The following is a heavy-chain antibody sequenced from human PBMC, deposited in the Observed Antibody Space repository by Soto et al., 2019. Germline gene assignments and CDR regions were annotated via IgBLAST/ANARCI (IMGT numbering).Heavy chain of an antibody. CDR2: ISGSGGST. CDR1: GFTFSSYA. CDR3: AKDTRYFDWLLEPDRGVDAFDI. Sequence: VQLLESGGGLVQPGGSLRLSCAASGFTFSSYAMSWVRQAPGKGLEWVSAISGSGGSTYYADSVKGRFTISRDNSKNTLYLQMNSLRAEDTAVYYCAKDTRYFDWLLEPDRGVDAFDIWGQGTMVTVSS. J-gene: IGHJ3*02. V-gene: IGHV3-23*01. D-gene: IGHD3-9*01.